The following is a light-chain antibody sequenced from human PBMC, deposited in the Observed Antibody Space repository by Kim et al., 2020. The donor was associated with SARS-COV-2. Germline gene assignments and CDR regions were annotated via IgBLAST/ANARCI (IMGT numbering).Light chain of an antibody. J-gene: IGLJ2*01. CDR3: SSYAGSNIVV. V-gene: IGLV2-8*01. CDR2: EVS. CDR1: SSDIVGYNY. Sequence: GQSITISCTGSSSDIVGYNYVAWYQQHPGKAPKLMIYEVSERPSGVPDRFSGSKSGNTASLTVSGLQAEDEAGYYCSSYAGSNIVVFGGGTKLTVL.